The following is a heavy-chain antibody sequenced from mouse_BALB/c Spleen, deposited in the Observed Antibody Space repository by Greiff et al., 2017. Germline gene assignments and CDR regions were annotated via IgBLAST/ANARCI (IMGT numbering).Heavy chain of an antibody. CDR2: ISSGGSYT. CDR1: GFTFSSYG. CDR3: ARQNSLLRPYWYFDV. Sequence: EVKLMESGGDLVKPGGSLKLSCAASGFTFSSYGMSWVRQTPDKRLEWVATISSGGSYTYYPDSVKGRFTISRDNAKNTLYLQMSSLKSEDTAMYYCARQNSLLRPYWYFDVWGAGTTVTVSS. J-gene: IGHJ1*01. V-gene: IGHV5-6*01. D-gene: IGHD1-2*01.